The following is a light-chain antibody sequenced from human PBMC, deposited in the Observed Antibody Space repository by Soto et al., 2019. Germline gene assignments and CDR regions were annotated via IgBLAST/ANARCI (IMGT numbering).Light chain of an antibody. J-gene: IGLJ2*01. CDR1: SSDIGAYNF. Sequence: QSVLTQPASVSGSPGQSITISCTGTSSDIGAYNFVSWYQQHPGKAPKLMLYDVNIRPSGVCNRFAGSKSGNTASLTISGLQAEDGADYYCASWTTSPTMIFGGGTKLTVL. CDR3: ASWTTSPTMI. CDR2: DVN. V-gene: IGLV2-14*03.